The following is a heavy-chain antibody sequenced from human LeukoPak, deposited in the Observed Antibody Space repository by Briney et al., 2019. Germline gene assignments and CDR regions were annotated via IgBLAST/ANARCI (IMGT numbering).Heavy chain of an antibody. V-gene: IGHV1-24*01. CDR3: AALEAPTRMVTTSDY. CDR2: FDPEDGET. D-gene: IGHD4-17*01. CDR1: GYTLSELS. J-gene: IGHJ4*02. Sequence: GASVKVSCKVSGYTLSELSMHWVRQAPGKGLEWMGGFDPEDGETIYAQKFQGRVTMTEDTSTDTAYMELSSLRSEDTAVYYCAALEAPTRMVTTSDYWGQGTLVTVSS.